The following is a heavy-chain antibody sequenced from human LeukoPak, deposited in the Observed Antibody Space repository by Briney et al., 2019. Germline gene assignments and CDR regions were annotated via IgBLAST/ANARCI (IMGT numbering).Heavy chain of an antibody. V-gene: IGHV1-8*01. CDR3: ARTGKSYNWFDP. CDR1: GYTFTSYD. J-gene: IGHJ5*02. Sequence: ASVKVSCKASGYTFTSYDINWVRQATGQGLEWMRWMNPNSGNTGYAQKFQGRVTMTRNTSISTAYMELSSLRSEDTAVYYCARTGKSYNWFDPWGQGTLVTVSS. CDR2: MNPNSGNT. D-gene: IGHD1-1*01.